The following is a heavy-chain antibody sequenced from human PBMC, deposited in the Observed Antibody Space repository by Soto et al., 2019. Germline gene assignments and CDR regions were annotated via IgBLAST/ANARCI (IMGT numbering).Heavy chain of an antibody. CDR2: IYPGDSDT. CDR1: GYSFTSYW. CDR3: ARPAGIVGAQGPYYGMDV. Sequence: GEALKISCKGSGYSFTSYWIGWVRQMPGKGLEWMGIIYPGDSDTRYSPSFQGQVTISAEKSISTAFLQWSSLKSSDTAMYYCARPAGIVGAQGPYYGMDVWGQGTTVTVXS. J-gene: IGHJ6*02. D-gene: IGHD1-26*01. V-gene: IGHV5-51*01.